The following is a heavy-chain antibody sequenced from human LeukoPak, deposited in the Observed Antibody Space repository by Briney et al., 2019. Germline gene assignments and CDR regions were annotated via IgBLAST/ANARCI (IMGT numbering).Heavy chain of an antibody. CDR2: MNPNSGNT. Sequence: SVKVSCKASGYTFTSYDINWVRQATGQGLEWMGWMNPNSGNTGSAQKFQGRVTMTRNTSISTAYMELSSLRSEDTAVYYCARGRYSGSYQYYYYYYGMDVWGQGTAVTVSS. J-gene: IGHJ6*02. CDR1: GYTFTSYD. D-gene: IGHD1-26*01. V-gene: IGHV1-8*01. CDR3: ARGRYSGSYQYYYYYYGMDV.